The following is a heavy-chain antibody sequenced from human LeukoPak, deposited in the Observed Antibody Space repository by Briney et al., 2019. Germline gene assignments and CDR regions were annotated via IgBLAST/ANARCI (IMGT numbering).Heavy chain of an antibody. V-gene: IGHV7-4-1*02. Sequence: ASVKVSCKASGYTFTSYAMNWVHQAPGQGLEWMGWIHTNTGNPTYAQGFTGRFVFSLDTSVSTAYLQISSLKAEDSAIYYCATDHGDYASNAFDLWGQGTMVTVSS. D-gene: IGHD4-17*01. CDR2: IHTNTGNP. CDR1: GYTFTSYA. J-gene: IGHJ3*01. CDR3: ATDHGDYASNAFDL.